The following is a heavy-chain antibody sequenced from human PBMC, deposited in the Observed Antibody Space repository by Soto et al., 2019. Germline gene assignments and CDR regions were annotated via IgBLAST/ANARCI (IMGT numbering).Heavy chain of an antibody. V-gene: IGHV5-51*01. Sequence: GESLKISCKGSGYSFTSYWIGWVRQMPGKGLEWMGIIYPGDSDTRYSPSFQGQVTISADKSISTAYLQWSSLKASDTAMYYCARYDCSANSYYCYVMDFWGQGSSVTVSS. D-gene: IGHD3-16*01. CDR2: IYPGDSDT. J-gene: IGHJ6*02. CDR3: ARYDCSANSYYCYVMDF. CDR1: GYSFTSYW.